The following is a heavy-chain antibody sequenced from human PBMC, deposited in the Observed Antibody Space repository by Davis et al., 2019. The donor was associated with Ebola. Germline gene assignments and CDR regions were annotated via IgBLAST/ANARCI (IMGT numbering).Heavy chain of an antibody. CDR3: ARSQWLVHSYGY. J-gene: IGHJ4*02. Sequence: SETLSLTCTVSGGSISSGGYYWSWIRQHPGKGLEWIGYIYYSGSTYYNPSLKSRVTISVDTSKNQFSLKLSSVTAADTAVYYCARSQWLVHSYGYWGQGTLVTVSS. CDR2: IYYSGST. V-gene: IGHV4-31*03. D-gene: IGHD6-19*01. CDR1: GGSISSGGYY.